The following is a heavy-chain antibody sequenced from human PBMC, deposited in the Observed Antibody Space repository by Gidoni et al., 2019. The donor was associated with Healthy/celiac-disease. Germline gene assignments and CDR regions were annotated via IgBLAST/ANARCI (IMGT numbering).Heavy chain of an antibody. CDR1: GGSISTYY. Sequence: QVQLQESGPGLVKPSETLSLTCTVSGGSISTYYWRWIRQPPGKGLEWIGYIYYSGSTNYNPSLKSRVTISVDTSKNQFSLKLSSVTAADTAVYYCASDTLGYCSGGSCTPTAFDIWGQGTMVTVSS. CDR3: ASDTLGYCSGGSCTPTAFDI. D-gene: IGHD2-15*01. CDR2: IYYSGST. J-gene: IGHJ3*02. V-gene: IGHV4-59*01.